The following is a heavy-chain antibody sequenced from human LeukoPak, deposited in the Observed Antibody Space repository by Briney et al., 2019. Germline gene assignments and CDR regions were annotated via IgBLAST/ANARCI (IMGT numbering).Heavy chain of an antibody. CDR1: GGSFSGYY. CDR2: IHYSGST. J-gene: IGHJ6*03. CDR3: ARTTEGGYTYDYFYYYYMDV. V-gene: IGHV4-59*01. Sequence: SETLSLTCAVYGGSFSGYYWSWIRQPPGKGLQWIGYIHYSGSTNYNPSLKSRLTISVDTSKNQFSLKLTSVTAADTAVYYCARTTEGGYTYDYFYYYYMDVWGKGTTVTISS. D-gene: IGHD5-18*01.